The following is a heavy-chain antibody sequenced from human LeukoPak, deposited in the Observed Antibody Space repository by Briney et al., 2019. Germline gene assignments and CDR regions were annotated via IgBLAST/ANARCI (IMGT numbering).Heavy chain of an antibody. CDR2: IDTDGSST. J-gene: IGHJ4*02. V-gene: IGHV3-74*01. CDR3: ARAGYCSGGSCYFDY. Sequence: PGGSLRLSCAASGFTFGSYWMNWVRQAPGKGLVWVSRIDTDGSSTSDADSVRGRVTISRDNAKNTLYLQMNSLGADDTAVYYCARAGYCSGGSCYFDYWGQGTQVIVSS. D-gene: IGHD2-15*01. CDR1: GFTFGSYW.